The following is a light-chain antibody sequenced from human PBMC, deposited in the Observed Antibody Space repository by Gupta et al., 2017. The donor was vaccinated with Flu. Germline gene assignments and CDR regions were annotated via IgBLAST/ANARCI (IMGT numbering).Light chain of an antibody. CDR1: QSISSW. CDR3: QQYNSYLYS. V-gene: IGKV1-5*03. CDR2: KAS. Sequence: GDRDTITCRASQSISSWLAWYQQKPGKAPKLLIYKASSLESGVPSRFSGSGSGTEFTLTISSLQPDDFATYYCQQYNSYLYSFGQGTKLEIK. J-gene: IGKJ2*03.